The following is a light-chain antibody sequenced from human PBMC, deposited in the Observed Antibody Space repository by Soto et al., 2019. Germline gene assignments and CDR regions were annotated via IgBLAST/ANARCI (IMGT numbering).Light chain of an antibody. CDR3: QNYNGPLWT. CDR1: QDISDY. Sequence: DIQMTQSPSSLSASVGDRVTITCRASQDISDYLAWYQQKPGQVPKLLISAASTLQSGVPSRFRGSASGTDFTLTIAGLQPDDFATYYCQNYNGPLWTFDQGTKVEVQ. V-gene: IGKV1-27*01. J-gene: IGKJ1*01. CDR2: AAS.